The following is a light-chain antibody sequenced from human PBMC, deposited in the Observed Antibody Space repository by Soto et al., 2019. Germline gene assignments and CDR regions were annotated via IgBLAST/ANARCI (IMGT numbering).Light chain of an antibody. V-gene: IGKV1-12*01. J-gene: IGKJ5*01. CDR2: GAS. CDR3: QQANSFPIT. CDR1: QDVGKW. Sequence: DIQMTQSPSTLSASVGYRVTITCWASQDVGKWLAWYQQKPGKAPTLLIHGASSLQSGVPPRYSGIGYGTDFTLTLSSLKPEDFATYDGQQANSFPITFGQGTRLEIK.